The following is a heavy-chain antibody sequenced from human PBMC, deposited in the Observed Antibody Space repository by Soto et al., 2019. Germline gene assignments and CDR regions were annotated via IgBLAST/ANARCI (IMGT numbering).Heavy chain of an antibody. V-gene: IGHV3-30*18. CDR3: AKEGYCSGGSCFTYSNSGFEDYYYGMDL. CDR2: ISYDGINK. D-gene: IGHD2-15*01. Sequence: PGGSLRLSCAASGFTFSSYVMHWVRQAPGKGLEWVAVISYDGINKYYADSVKGRFTISRDNSKNTLYLQMNSLRAEDTAVYYCAKEGYCSGGSCFTYSNSGFEDYYYGMDLWGKGTKVNVSS. CDR1: GFTFSSYV. J-gene: IGHJ6*04.